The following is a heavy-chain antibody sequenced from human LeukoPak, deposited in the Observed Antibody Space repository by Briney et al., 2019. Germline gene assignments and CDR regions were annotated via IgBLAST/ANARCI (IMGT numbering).Heavy chain of an antibody. V-gene: IGHV4-30-4*08. D-gene: IGHD2-21*01. CDR1: GGSISSGDYY. CDR3: ATASTYCGGDCYYFDY. CDR2: IYYSGST. J-gene: IGHJ4*02. Sequence: KASQTLSLTCTVSGGSISSGDYYWSWIRQPPGKGLEWIGYIYYSGSTYYNPSLKSRVTISVDTSKNQFSLKLSSVTAADTAVYYCATASTYCGGDCYYFDYWGQGTLVTVSS.